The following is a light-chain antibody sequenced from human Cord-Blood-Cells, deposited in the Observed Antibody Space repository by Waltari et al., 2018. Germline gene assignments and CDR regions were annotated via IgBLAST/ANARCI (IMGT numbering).Light chain of an antibody. J-gene: IGLJ1*01. CDR2: SNN. Sequence: QSVLTQPPSASGTPGQRVTISCSGSSSNIGSNTVNWYQQLPGTAPKLLIYSNNERPSGLPDRFAGSKSGTSASLAISGLQSEDGADYYCAAWDDSRNGYVFGTGTKVTVL. CDR3: AAWDDSRNGYV. CDR1: SSNIGSNT. V-gene: IGLV1-44*01.